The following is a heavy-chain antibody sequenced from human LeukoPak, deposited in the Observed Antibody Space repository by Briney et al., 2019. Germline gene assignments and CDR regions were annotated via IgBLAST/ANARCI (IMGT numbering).Heavy chain of an antibody. V-gene: IGHV3-64*01. J-gene: IGHJ6*03. CDR3: ARSLWFGELSYYYYMDV. CDR2: ISSNGGST. Sequence: GGSLRLSCAASGFTFSSYAMHWVRQAPGKGLEYVSAISSNGGSTYYANSVKGRFTISRDNSKNTLYLQMGSLRAEDMAVYYCARSLWFGELSYYYYMDVWGKRDHGHRLL. D-gene: IGHD3-10*01. CDR1: GFTFSSYA.